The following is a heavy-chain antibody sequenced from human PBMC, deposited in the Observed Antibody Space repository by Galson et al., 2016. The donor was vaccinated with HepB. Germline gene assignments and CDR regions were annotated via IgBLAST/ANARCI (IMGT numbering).Heavy chain of an antibody. V-gene: IGHV3-23*01. D-gene: IGHD2-15*01. J-gene: IGHJ3*02. CDR3: AKGRSYAPTDAFDI. CDR2: ISGSDGST. Sequence: SLRLSCAASGFTFGSYAMTWVRQAPGLGLEWVSAISGSDGSTYYADSVKGRLTVSRDTSKNTLFLQMNSLRAEDTAVYYCAKGRSYAPTDAFDIWGQGTMVTVSS. CDR1: GFTFGSYA.